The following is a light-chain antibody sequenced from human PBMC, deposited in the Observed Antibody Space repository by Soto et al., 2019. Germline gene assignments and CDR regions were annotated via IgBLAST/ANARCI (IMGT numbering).Light chain of an antibody. J-gene: IGKJ1*01. V-gene: IGKV3-11*01. CDR1: QSVSSY. CDR2: DAS. CDR3: QQRSNWPQT. Sequence: EIVLTQSPATLSLSPEERATLSCRASQSVSSYLAWYQQKPGQAPRLLIYDASNRATGIPARFSGSGSGTDFTLTFISLEPEDFAVDYCQQRSNWPQTFGQGTKVDI.